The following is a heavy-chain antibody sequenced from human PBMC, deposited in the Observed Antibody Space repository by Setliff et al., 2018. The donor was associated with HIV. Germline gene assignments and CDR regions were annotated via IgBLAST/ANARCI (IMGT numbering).Heavy chain of an antibody. V-gene: IGHV1-69*13. CDR3: ARGEKRFLEWLPLDYYYYYYMDV. CDR1: GGTFSGYA. J-gene: IGHJ6*03. Sequence: SVKVSCKASGGTFSGYAISWVRQAPGQGLELLGVIIPIFGTANYAQKFQGRVTITADESTSTAYTELSSLRSEDTAFYYCARGEKRFLEWLPLDYYYYYYMDVWGKGITVTVSS. D-gene: IGHD3-3*01. CDR2: IIPIFGTA.